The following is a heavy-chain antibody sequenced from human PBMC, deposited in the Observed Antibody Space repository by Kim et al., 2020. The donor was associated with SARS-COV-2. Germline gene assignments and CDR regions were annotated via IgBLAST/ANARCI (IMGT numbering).Heavy chain of an antibody. CDR2: IYSGGST. CDR1: GFNVSNNY. J-gene: IGHJ4*02. D-gene: IGHD2-15*01. CDR3: ARDCVGSCYSGSRFLFYF. Sequence: GGSLRLSCAASGFNVSNNYMSWVRQAPGKGLEWVSVIYSGGSTYYAESVRGRLNISRDPSKNTLYLQMNSLRAEDTAVYYCARDCVGSCYSGSRFLFYFRGPGTLLTVSS. V-gene: IGHV3-66*01.